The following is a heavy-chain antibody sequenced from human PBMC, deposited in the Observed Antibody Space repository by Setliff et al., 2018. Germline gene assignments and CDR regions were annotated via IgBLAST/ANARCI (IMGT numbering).Heavy chain of an antibody. J-gene: IGHJ3*02. D-gene: IGHD4-17*01. Sequence: SETLSLTCTVSGGSISSTSYYWAWIRQPPGKGLEWTGSIYYCGSTFIYPSLRSRVTISADTSKNQFSLKLTSVTAADTAMYYCAGVYGENDLPDIWGQGTMVTVSS. CDR3: AGVYGENDLPDI. CDR2: IYYCGST. V-gene: IGHV4-39*07. CDR1: GGSISSTSYY.